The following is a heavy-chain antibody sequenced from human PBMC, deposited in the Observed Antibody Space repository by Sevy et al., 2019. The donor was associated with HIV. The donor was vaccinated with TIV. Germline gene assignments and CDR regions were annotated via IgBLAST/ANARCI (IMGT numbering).Heavy chain of an antibody. CDR2: IYYSGST. CDR3: ARAKVVVITFDY. J-gene: IGHJ4*02. V-gene: IGHV4-31*03. Sequence: SETLSLTCTVSGGSISSGGYYWSWIRQHPGKGLEWIGYIYYSGSTYYNPSLKSRVTISVDTFKNQFSLKLSSVTAADTAVYYCARAKVVVITFDYWGQGTLVTVSS. CDR1: GGSISSGGYY. D-gene: IGHD3-22*01.